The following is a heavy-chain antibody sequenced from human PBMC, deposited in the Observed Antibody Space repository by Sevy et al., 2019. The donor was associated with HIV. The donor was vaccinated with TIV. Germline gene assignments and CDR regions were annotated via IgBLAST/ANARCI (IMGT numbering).Heavy chain of an antibody. CDR3: ARERRGFGGNYSMDV. V-gene: IGHV3-13*05. D-gene: IGHD3-10*01. J-gene: IGHJ6*03. CDR2: IGTAGDP. Sequence: GGSLRLSCAASGFTFSSYDMHWVRQATGKGLEWVSAIGTAGDPYYPGSVKGRFTISRENAMNTLYLQMNSLGAGYTAVYYCARERRGFGGNYSMDVWGKGTTVTVSS. CDR1: GFTFSSYD.